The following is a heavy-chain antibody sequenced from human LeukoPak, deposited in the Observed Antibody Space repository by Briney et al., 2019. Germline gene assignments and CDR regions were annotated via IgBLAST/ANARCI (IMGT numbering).Heavy chain of an antibody. CDR2: ISGSGDRT. V-gene: IGHV3-23*01. J-gene: IGHJ4*02. CDR3: AKSKYSSGWYQFDY. D-gene: IGHD6-19*01. CDR1: GFTFSSYA. Sequence: GRSLRLSCAASGFTFSSYAMSWVRQAPGKGLEWVSAISGSGDRTYYADSVKGRFTISRDNSKSTLYLQVNSLRAEDTAVYYCAKSKYSSGWYQFDYWGQGTLVTVSS.